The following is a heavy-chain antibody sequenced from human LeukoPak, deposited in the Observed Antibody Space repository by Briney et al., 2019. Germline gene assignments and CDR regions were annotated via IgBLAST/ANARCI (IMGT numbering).Heavy chain of an antibody. Sequence: GGSLRLSCAASGFTFSSYEMNWVRQAPGKGLEWVSYISSSGSTIYYADSVKGRFTISRDNAKNSLYLQMNSLRAEDTAVYYCAGGHSSGYPIDYWGQGTLVTVSS. CDR2: ISSSGSTI. D-gene: IGHD3-22*01. CDR3: AGGHSSGYPIDY. V-gene: IGHV3-48*03. CDR1: GFTFSSYE. J-gene: IGHJ4*02.